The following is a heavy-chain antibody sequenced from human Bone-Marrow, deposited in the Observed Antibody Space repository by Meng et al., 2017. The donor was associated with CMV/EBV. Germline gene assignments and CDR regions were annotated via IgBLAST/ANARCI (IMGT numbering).Heavy chain of an antibody. J-gene: IGHJ4*02. Sequence: SGFTFSSYGIHWVRQAPGKGLEWVAVIWHDGSKKYYVDSVKGRFTISRDNSKNTLYLQMNSLRAEDTAVYYCAKDFGQWLVRGSFDYWGQGTLVTVSS. D-gene: IGHD6-19*01. CDR2: IWHDGSKK. CDR3: AKDFGQWLVRGSFDY. CDR1: GFTFSSYG. V-gene: IGHV3-33*06.